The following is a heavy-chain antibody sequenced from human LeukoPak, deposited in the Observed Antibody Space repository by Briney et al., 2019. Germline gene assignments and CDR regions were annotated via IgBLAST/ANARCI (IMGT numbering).Heavy chain of an antibody. J-gene: IGHJ5*02. D-gene: IGHD3-9*01. CDR3: ARGTRYFDWSIPYNWFDP. Sequence: GASVKVSCKASGGTLSSYAFSWVRQAPGQGLEWMGRIIPILGTANYAQTFQGRVTITADKSTSTAYMEPSSLRSEDTAVYYCARGTRYFDWSIPYNWFDPWGQGTLVTVSS. CDR1: GGTLSSYA. V-gene: IGHV1-69*04. CDR2: IIPILGTA.